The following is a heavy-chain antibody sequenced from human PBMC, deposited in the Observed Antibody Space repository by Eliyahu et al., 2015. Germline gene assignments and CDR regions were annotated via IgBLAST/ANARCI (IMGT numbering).Heavy chain of an antibody. CDR1: GVSFSSHY. CDR2: INXKGDI. J-gene: IGHJ1*01. CDR3: AERGGGF. D-gene: IGHD3-16*01. Sequence: QVQLQESGPGLVKPSETLSLTCTVPGVSFSSHYWSWIRQAPGKGLEFLGFINXKGDINIKRSLRSRLTMSVDTSRNQVSLRLKSVTAADTAVYYCAERGGGFWGQGTLITVSS. V-gene: IGHV4-59*11.